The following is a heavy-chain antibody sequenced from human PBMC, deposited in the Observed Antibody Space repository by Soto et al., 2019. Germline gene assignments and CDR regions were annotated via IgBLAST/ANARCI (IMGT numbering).Heavy chain of an antibody. CDR3: ARSRRGYDSSGIGYAFDI. CDR2: IDPSGGST. J-gene: IGHJ3*02. D-gene: IGHD3-22*01. V-gene: IGHV1-46*01. Sequence: ASVKVSCKASGYTFTSYYMHWVRQAPGQGLEWMGIIDPSGGSTSYAQKFQGRVTMTRDTSTSTVYMELSSLRSEDTAVYYCARSRRGYDSSGIGYAFDIWGQGTMVTVS. CDR1: GYTFTSYY.